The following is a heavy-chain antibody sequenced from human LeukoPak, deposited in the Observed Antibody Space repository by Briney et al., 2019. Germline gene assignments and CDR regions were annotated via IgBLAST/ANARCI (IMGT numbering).Heavy chain of an antibody. CDR2: ISSSSSYI. Sequence: PGGSLRLSCAASGFTFSSYSMNWVRQAPGKGLEWVSSISSSSSYIYYADSVKGRFTISRDNAKNSLYPQMNSLRAEDTAVYYCAREFSSSWCFDYWGQGTLVTVSP. CDR3: AREFSSSWCFDY. D-gene: IGHD6-13*01. J-gene: IGHJ4*02. V-gene: IGHV3-21*01. CDR1: GFTFSSYS.